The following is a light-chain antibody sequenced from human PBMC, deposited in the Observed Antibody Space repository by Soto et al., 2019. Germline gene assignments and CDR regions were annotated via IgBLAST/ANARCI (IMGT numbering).Light chain of an antibody. CDR3: QQYGSSPIT. CDR2: DAS. J-gene: IGKJ5*01. V-gene: IGKV3-20*01. CDR1: QSVRKNY. Sequence: EIVLTQSPGTLSLSPGERATLSCRASQSVRKNYLAWYQQKPGQAPRLLIYDASGRATGIPDRFSGSGSGTDFSLTIIRLEPEDFAVYYCQQYGSSPITFGQGTRLEIK.